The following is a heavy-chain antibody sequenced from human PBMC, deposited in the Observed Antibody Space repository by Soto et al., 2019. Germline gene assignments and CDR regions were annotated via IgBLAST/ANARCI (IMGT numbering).Heavy chain of an antibody. CDR3: ANGEGDYASGLGDY. J-gene: IGHJ4*02. D-gene: IGHD4-17*01. Sequence: QVQLVESGGGVVQPGRSLRLSCAASGFTFSSYCMHWVRQAPGKGLEWVAVISYDGSNKYYADSVKGRFTISRDNSKTTLYLQMNSLRAEDTAGYYCANGEGDYASGLGDYGGQGTLVTVSS. CDR1: GFTFSSYC. CDR2: ISYDGSNK. V-gene: IGHV3-30*18.